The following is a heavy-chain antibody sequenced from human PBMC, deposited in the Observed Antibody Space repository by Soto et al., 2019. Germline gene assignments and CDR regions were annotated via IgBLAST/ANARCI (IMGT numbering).Heavy chain of an antibody. CDR1: GYTFTSYA. V-gene: IGHV1-3*01. CDR2: INAGNGNT. Sequence: ASVKVSCKASGYTFTSYAMHWVRQAPGQRLEWMGWINAGNGNTKYSQKSQGRVTITRDTSASTAYMELSSLRSEDTAVYYCARGSGYYYWDDYWGQGTLVTVSS. D-gene: IGHD3-22*01. CDR3: ARGSGYYYWDDY. J-gene: IGHJ4*02.